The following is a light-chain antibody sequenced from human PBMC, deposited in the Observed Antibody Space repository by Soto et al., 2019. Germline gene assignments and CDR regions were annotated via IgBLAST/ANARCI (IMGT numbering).Light chain of an antibody. J-gene: IGLJ2*01. CDR2: DVS. Sequence: QSALTQPASVSASPGQSITISCTGTSSDVGGYNYVSWYQQHPGNAPNLIIYDVSNRPSGVSNRFSGSKSGNTASLTISGLQAEDEADYYCSAYTSSRTHVVFGGGTKLTVL. CDR3: SAYTSSRTHVV. V-gene: IGLV2-14*01. CDR1: SSDVGGYNY.